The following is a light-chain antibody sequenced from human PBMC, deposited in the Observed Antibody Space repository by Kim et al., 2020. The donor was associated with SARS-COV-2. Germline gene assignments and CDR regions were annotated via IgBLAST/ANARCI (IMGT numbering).Light chain of an antibody. CDR1: SGDIGGYNY. CDR2: EVS. Sequence: GQSITISCTGSSGDIGGYNYVSWYQQHPGKAPKLMIYEVSERPSGVPDRFSGSKSGNTASLTVSGLQAEDEAGYYCSSYAGSNIVVFGGGTQLTVL. J-gene: IGLJ2*01. V-gene: IGLV2-8*01. CDR3: SSYAGSNIVV.